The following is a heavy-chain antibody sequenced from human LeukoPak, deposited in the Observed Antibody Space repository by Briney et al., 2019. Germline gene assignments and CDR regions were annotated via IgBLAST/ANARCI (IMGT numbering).Heavy chain of an antibody. CDR2: ISAYNGKT. V-gene: IGHV1-18*01. CDR1: GYEFSSYG. CDR3: AKDSPRDDYVRGSYRYSRRGLDI. J-gene: IGHJ3*02. Sequence: ASANVSCKASGYEFSSYGISWVRQAPGQGLEGMGWISAYNGKTKYAEKFQGRLTMTTETSTSTAYMELRSLTSADTAVYYCAKDSPRDDYVRGSYRYSRRGLDIWGQGTLVTAS. D-gene: IGHD3-16*02.